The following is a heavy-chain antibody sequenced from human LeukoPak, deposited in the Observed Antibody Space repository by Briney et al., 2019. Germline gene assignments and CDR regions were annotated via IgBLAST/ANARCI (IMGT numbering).Heavy chain of an antibody. CDR2: IRNKANSYTT. CDR1: GFTFSSYA. D-gene: IGHD3-10*01. Sequence: GGSLRLSCAASGFTFSSYAMSWVRQAPGKGLEWVGRIRNKANSYTTEYAASVEGRFTISRDDSHKSVYLQMNSLKTEDTAVYYCTRDSGSMDYWGQGTQVTVSS. J-gene: IGHJ4*02. CDR3: TRDSGSMDY. V-gene: IGHV3-72*01.